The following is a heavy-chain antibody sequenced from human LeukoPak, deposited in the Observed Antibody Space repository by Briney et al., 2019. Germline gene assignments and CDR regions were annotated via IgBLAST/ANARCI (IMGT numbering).Heavy chain of an antibody. Sequence: GGSLRLSCAASGFIFSNYAMYWVRQAPGKGLEWVSAISGRSNNTYYADSVKGRFTISRDSSKNTLCLQMNSLRADDTAVYYCAKWGDYDVLTGYYVSDFWGQGTLVTVSS. CDR3: AKWGDYDVLTGYYVSDF. V-gene: IGHV3-23*01. CDR2: ISGRSNNT. D-gene: IGHD3-9*01. CDR1: GFIFSNYA. J-gene: IGHJ4*02.